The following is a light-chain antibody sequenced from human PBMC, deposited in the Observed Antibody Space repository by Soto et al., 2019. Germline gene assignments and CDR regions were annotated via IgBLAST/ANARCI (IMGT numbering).Light chain of an antibody. V-gene: IGLV2-8*01. CDR1: SGDIGGYNY. J-gene: IGLJ1*01. CDR2: AVD. CDR3: ASYAGSDKCV. Sequence: QSALTQPPSASGSPGQSVTISCTGTSGDIGGYNYVSCFQQSPGKAPKLMIFAVDKRPSGVPDRFSGSKSGITASLTVSGLRADDEADYYCASYAGSDKCVCGTGTKVTVL.